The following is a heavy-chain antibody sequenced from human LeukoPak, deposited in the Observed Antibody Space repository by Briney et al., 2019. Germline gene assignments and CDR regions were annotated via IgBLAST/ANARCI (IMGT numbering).Heavy chain of an antibody. D-gene: IGHD5-24*01. CDR1: GFTFSDYS. J-gene: IGHJ4*02. Sequence: GGSLRLSCAASGFTFSDYSMNWVRQAPGKGLEWISYIGIDSGNTNYADSLKSRFTISGDKAKNSLYLQMNSLRVEDTAVYYCARDYKYAFDNWGQGTLVTVSS. V-gene: IGHV3-48*01. CDR2: IGIDSGNT. CDR3: ARDYKYAFDN.